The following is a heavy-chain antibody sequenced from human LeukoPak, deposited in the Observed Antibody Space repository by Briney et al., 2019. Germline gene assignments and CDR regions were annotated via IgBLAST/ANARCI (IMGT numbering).Heavy chain of an antibody. Sequence: GGSLRLSCAASGLTFSNFNMHWVRQAPGKGLERVAVISYDGSNKYYADSVKGRFTISRDNAKNTLYLQMNSLRAEDTAVYYCARGVGATLGYNWFDPWGQGTLVTVSS. CDR1: GLTFSNFN. J-gene: IGHJ5*02. D-gene: IGHD1-26*01. CDR3: ARGVGATLGYNWFDP. V-gene: IGHV3-33*05. CDR2: ISYDGSNK.